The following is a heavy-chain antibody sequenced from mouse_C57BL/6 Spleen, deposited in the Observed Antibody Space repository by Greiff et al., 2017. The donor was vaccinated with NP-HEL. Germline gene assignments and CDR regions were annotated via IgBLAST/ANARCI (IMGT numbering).Heavy chain of an antibody. D-gene: IGHD1-1*01. CDR1: GYAFSSSW. CDR2: IYPGDGST. CDR3: ARRDDGTTGRFAY. J-gene: IGHJ3*01. V-gene: IGHV1-82*01. Sequence: QVQLQQSGPELVKPGASVKISCKASGYAFSSSWMNWVKQRPGKGLEWIGRIYPGDGSTKYNEKFKGKATLTVDTSSSTAYMELHSLTSEDSAVYFCARRDDGTTGRFAYWGQGTLVTVSA.